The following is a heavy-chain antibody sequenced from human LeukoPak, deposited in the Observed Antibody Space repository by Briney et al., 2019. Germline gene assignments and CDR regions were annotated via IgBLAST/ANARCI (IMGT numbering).Heavy chain of an antibody. Sequence: ASVKVSCKASGYTFTSYGISWVRQAPGQGLEWMGWISAYNGITNYAQKLQGRVTMTTDTSTSTAYMELRSLRSDDTAVYYCARESAVTIFGVVIGPSDYWGQGTLVTVSS. J-gene: IGHJ4*02. V-gene: IGHV1-18*01. CDR2: ISAYNGIT. CDR1: GYTFTSYG. CDR3: ARESAVTIFGVVIGPSDY. D-gene: IGHD3-3*01.